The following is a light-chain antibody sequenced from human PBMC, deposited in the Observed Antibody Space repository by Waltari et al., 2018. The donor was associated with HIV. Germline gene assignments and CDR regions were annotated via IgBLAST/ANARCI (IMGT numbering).Light chain of an antibody. CDR1: QTVLYTSNNKNY. J-gene: IGKJ4*01. Sequence: DIVMTQSPDSLAVYLGERATINCKSSQTVLYTSNNKNYLAWYQQKPGQPPKLLIYWASTRESGVPDRFSCSGSGTDFTLTISNMQAADVAVYYCQQYYGNPLTFGGGTKVEIK. V-gene: IGKV4-1*01. CDR2: WAS. CDR3: QQYYGNPLT.